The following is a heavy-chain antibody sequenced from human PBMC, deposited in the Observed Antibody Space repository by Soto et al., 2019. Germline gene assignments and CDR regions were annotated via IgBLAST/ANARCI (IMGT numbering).Heavy chain of an antibody. CDR1: GGSISSGDHY. CDR2: IYYSGTT. Sequence: SETLSLTCTVSGGSISSGDHYWSWIRQPPGKGLEWIGYIYYSGTTYYNPSLKSRVTISVDTSENQFSLKVNSVTAADPAVYYCAGALIRLWHHQYGGMDVWGQGTTVTVSS. D-gene: IGHD5-18*01. J-gene: IGHJ6*02. CDR3: AGALIRLWHHQYGGMDV. V-gene: IGHV4-30-4*01.